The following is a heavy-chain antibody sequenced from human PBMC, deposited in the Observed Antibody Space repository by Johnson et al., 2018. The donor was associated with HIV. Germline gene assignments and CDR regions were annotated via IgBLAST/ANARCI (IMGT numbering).Heavy chain of an antibody. Sequence: VQLVESGGGLVQPGGSLRPSCAASGFTVSSNYVSWVRQAPGKGLEWVSVIYSGGSTYHADSVKGRFTISRDNSKNTLYLQMNSLRAEDTALYYCGGFRESDALDVWGQGTMVTVSS. CDR1: GFTVSSNY. D-gene: IGHD3-22*01. CDR3: GGFRESDALDV. CDR2: IYSGGST. V-gene: IGHV3-66*01. J-gene: IGHJ3*01.